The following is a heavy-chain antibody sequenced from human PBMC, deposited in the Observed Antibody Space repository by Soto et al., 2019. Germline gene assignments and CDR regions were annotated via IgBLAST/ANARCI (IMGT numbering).Heavy chain of an antibody. D-gene: IGHD2-2*01. Sequence: SETLSLTCAVYGGSFSGYYWSWIRQPPGKGLEWIGEINHSGSTNYNPSLKSRVTISIDTPKNQFSLKLSSVTAADTAVYYCAGGGSIVVPTRRFMDVWGKGTTVTVSS. CDR1: GGSFSGYY. CDR3: AGGGSIVVPTRRFMDV. CDR2: INHSGST. V-gene: IGHV4-34*01. J-gene: IGHJ6*03.